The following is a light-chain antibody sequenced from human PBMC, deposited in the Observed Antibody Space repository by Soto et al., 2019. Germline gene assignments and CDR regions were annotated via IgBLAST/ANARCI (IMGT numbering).Light chain of an antibody. CDR2: GAS. CDR1: QSVSSS. V-gene: IGKV3-15*01. Sequence: ETMMTQSPATLSVSPGEGITLSCRASQSVSSSLVWYQQKPGQAPRLLIYGASNRATDIPARFSGSGSGTDFTLTISSLQSEDLAVYYCQQYKEWPYAFGQGTRLEIK. J-gene: IGKJ2*01. CDR3: QQYKEWPYA.